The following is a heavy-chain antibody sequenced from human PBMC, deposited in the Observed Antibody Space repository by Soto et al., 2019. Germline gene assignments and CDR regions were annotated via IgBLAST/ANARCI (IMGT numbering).Heavy chain of an antibody. CDR3: GRDKKGIPFDY. Sequence: QVQLLQSGAEVKRPGASLKVSCKASGYIFITHALHWVRQAPGQRPEWMGWIQTGDGDTEYSEKFQGRVTISSDTSASTAYMELSSLTAEDTAVYYCGRDKKGIPFDYWGQGTLVTVSS. V-gene: IGHV1-3*04. D-gene: IGHD6-13*01. J-gene: IGHJ4*02. CDR2: IQTGDGDT. CDR1: GYIFITHA.